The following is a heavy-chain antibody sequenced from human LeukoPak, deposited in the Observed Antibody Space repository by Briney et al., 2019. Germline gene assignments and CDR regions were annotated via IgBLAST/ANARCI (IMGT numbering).Heavy chain of an antibody. CDR1: GFTLRSYA. V-gene: IGHV3-23*01. CDR3: AKGHSSETSALDY. J-gene: IGHJ4*02. CDR2: ISSSGDST. Sequence: GGSLRLSCAASGFTLRSYAMTWVRQAPGKELEWVSSISSSGDSTFYADSVKGRFTISRDTSKNTVILQMNSLRAEDTAIYYCAKGHSSETSALDYWGQGTLATVSS. D-gene: IGHD3-22*01.